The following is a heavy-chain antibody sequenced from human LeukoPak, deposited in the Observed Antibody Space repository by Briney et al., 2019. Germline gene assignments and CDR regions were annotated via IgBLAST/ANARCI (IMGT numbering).Heavy chain of an antibody. Sequence: PSETLSLTCTVSGGSISNNNYLWGWIRQPPGKGLEWIGNIYYSGSTYDNPSLKSRVTISVDKSKNQFSLKLRSVTAADTAVYYCARDLSGSYYYYYYMDVWGKGTTVTVSS. CDR2: IYYSGST. J-gene: IGHJ6*03. CDR3: ARDLSGSYYYYYYMDV. V-gene: IGHV4-39*07. D-gene: IGHD1-26*01. CDR1: GGSISNNNYL.